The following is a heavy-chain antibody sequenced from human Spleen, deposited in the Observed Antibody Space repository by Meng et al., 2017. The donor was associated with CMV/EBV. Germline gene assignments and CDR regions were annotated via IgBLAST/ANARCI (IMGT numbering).Heavy chain of an antibody. CDR2: FDPEDGET. D-gene: IGHD3-3*01. CDR1: GYTLTELS. J-gene: IGHJ3*02. V-gene: IGHV1-24*01. CDR3: ATGHRITIFGVVRTDAFDI. Sequence: ASVKVSCKVSGYTLTELSSHWVRQAPGKGLEWMGGFDPEDGETIYAQKFQGRVTMTEDTSTDTAYMELSSLRSEDTAVYYCATGHRITIFGVVRTDAFDIWGRGTMVTVSS.